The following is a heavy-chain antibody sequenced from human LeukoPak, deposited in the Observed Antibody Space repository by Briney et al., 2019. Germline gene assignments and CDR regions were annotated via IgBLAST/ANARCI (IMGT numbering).Heavy chain of an antibody. D-gene: IGHD1-26*01. V-gene: IGHV3-64D*09. CDR2: ITSNGGST. Sequence: PGGSLRLSCSASGFTFSSYAMHWVRQAPGRGLEYVSAITSNGGSTHYADSVKGRFTISRDNSENTLYLQMSSLRAEDTALYYCVRRSGSCDYWGQGTLVTVSS. CDR3: VRRSGSCDY. CDR1: GFTFSSYA. J-gene: IGHJ4*02.